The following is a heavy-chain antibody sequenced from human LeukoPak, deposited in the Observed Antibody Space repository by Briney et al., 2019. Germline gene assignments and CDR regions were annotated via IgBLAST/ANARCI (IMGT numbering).Heavy chain of an antibody. CDR3: ARRPSYYFDY. V-gene: IGHV3-23*01. CDR2: ISSNGVST. CDR1: GFTFSSYA. Sequence: GSLRPSCAASGFTFSSYAMSWVRQAPGKELEWVSAISSNGVSTYYADSVKGRFTISRDNSKNTLYLQVNSLRAEDTAVYYCARRPSYYFDYWGQGTLVTVS. J-gene: IGHJ4*02.